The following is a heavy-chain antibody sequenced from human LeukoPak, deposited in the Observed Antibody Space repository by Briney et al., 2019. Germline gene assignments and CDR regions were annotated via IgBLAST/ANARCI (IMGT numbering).Heavy chain of an antibody. D-gene: IGHD2-15*01. CDR3: ARDRYCSCGSCYSYMDV. Sequence: GGSLRLSCAASGFTVSSNYMSGVRQAPGKGLEWASVISSGSRTYFAESAKDGFTISRDNSKSTLYLQMKSLRDEGTAVYYCARDRYCSCGSCYSYMDVWGKGTTVTISS. V-gene: IGHV3-66*01. CDR1: GFTVSSNY. J-gene: IGHJ6*03. CDR2: ISSGSRT.